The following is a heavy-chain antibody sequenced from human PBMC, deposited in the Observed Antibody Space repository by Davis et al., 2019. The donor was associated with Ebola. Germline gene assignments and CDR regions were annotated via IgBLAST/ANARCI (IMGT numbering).Heavy chain of an antibody. Sequence: GESLKISCAASGFTFSTYAMSWVRQAPGKGLEWVANINQDGSEKYSVDSVRGRFTISRDNAKNSLFLQMDDLRAEDTAIYYCSREYFDSLLNPYGMVVWGQGTTVIVSS. D-gene: IGHD3-9*01. CDR2: INQDGSEK. J-gene: IGHJ6*02. CDR3: SREYFDSLLNPYGMVV. CDR1: GFTFSTYA. V-gene: IGHV3-7*01.